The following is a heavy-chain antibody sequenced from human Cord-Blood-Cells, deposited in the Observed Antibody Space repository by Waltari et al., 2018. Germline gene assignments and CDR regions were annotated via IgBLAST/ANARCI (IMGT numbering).Heavy chain of an antibody. CDR2: ISGIGGST. CDR1: GFTFSSYA. CDR3: AKGWYSSSWYTVDY. J-gene: IGHJ4*02. Sequence: EVQLLESGGGLVQPGGSLRLSCAASGFTFSSYAMSWVRQAPGKGLEWVSAISGIGGSTSYAASLKGRFTISRDNSKNTLYLQMNSLRAEDTAVYYCAKGWYSSSWYTVDYWGQGTLVTVSS. D-gene: IGHD6-13*01. V-gene: IGHV3-23*01.